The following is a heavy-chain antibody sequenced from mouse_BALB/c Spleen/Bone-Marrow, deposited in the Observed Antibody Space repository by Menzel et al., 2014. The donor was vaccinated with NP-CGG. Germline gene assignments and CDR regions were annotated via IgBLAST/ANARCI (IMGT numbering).Heavy chain of an antibody. CDR1: GYTFTSYW. D-gene: IGHD1-1*01. CDR2: INPSNGRT. CDR3: AGKTHTVVSTDY. V-gene: IGHV1S81*02. Sequence: QVQLQQSGADLVKPGASLKLSCTASGYTFTSYWMHWVHQRPGQGLEWIGEINPSNGRTNYNEKFKSKATLTVDKSSSTAYMQLSSVAYEMSSFYYSAGKTHTVVSTDYWGQGTTLTVST. J-gene: IGHJ2*01.